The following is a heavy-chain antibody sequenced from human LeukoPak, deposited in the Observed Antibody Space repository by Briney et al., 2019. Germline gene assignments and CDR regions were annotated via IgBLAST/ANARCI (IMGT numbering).Heavy chain of an antibody. Sequence: TSETLSLTCAVSGDSISSSHYYWGWIRQPPWKGLEWIGTFYYSGITYYNPSLRSRVTISVDTSKNQFSLKLSSVTAADTAVYYCARHQYCSSTSCYAGPVGGWGQGTLVTVSS. CDR2: FYYSGIT. CDR3: ARHQYCSSTSCYAGPVGG. J-gene: IGHJ4*02. D-gene: IGHD2-2*01. V-gene: IGHV4-39*01. CDR1: GDSISSSHYY.